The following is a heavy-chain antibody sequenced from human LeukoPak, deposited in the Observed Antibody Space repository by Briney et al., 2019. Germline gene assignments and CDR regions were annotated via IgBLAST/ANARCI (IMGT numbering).Heavy chain of an antibody. J-gene: IGHJ5*02. CDR1: GYTFTGDY. Sequence: ASVKVSCKASGYTFTGDYMHWVRQAPGQGLEWMGWINPNSGGTNYAQKFQGRVTMTRDTSITTAYMGLSRLRSDDTAVYYCAKGRVVAGSKSLTYHWFDPWGQGTLVTVSS. D-gene: IGHD6-19*01. CDR2: INPNSGGT. CDR3: AKGRVVAGSKSLTYHWFDP. V-gene: IGHV1-2*02.